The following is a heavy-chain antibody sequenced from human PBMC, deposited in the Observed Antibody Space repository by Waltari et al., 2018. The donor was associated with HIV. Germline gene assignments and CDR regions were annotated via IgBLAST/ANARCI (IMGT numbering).Heavy chain of an antibody. D-gene: IGHD1-26*01. CDR3: ARGEDVTLTHLTPGFRLQF. J-gene: IGHJ1*01. Sequence: LVQSASEVRAPGASVTLSCKASGDTFTTYYLYWLRQAPGQGLEWMGSISPAGWEKTYSHSVQGRFTMARDTASASTYMELTRLTAADTATYFCARGEDVTLTHLTPGFRLQFWGQGSLVVVSS. CDR1: GDTFTTYY. V-gene: IGHV1-2*02. CDR2: ISPAGWEK.